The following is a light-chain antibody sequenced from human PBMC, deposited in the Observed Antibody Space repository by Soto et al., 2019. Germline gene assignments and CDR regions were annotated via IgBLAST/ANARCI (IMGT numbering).Light chain of an antibody. CDR3: QQRVNWLT. CDR2: DAS. Sequence: EIVLTQSPATLSLSPGERATLSCRASQSVSSWLAWYQQKPGQAPRLLIYDASNRATGIPARFSGSGSGTDFTLTISSLEPEDVAIYYCQQRVNWLTFGGGTKVEIK. CDR1: QSVSSW. V-gene: IGKV3-11*01. J-gene: IGKJ4*01.